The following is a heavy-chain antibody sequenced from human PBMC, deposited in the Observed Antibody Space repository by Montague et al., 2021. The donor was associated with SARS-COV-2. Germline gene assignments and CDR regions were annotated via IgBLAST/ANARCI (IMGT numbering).Heavy chain of an antibody. D-gene: IGHD3-9*01. J-gene: IGHJ6*02. Sequence: SLRLSCAASGFTFSSYGMHWVRQAPGKGLEWVAVISYDGSNKYYADSVKGQFTISRDNSKNTLYLQMNSLRAEDTAVYYCARDLTYYDILTGYFAESPHYYYYYGMDVWGQGTTVTVSS. CDR3: ARDLTYYDILTGYFAESPHYYYYYGMDV. V-gene: IGHV3-33*05. CDR1: GFTFSSYG. CDR2: ISYDGSNK.